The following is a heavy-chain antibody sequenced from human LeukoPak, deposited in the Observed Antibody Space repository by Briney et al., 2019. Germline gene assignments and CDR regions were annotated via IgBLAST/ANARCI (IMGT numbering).Heavy chain of an antibody. CDR3: ASGVVVVAATQHYYYYYYMDV. D-gene: IGHD2-15*01. CDR2: INPNSGGT. V-gene: IGHV1-2*02. CDR1: GYSFTGYY. Sequence: ASVKVSCKASGYSFTGYYMHWVRQAPGQGREWVGWINPNSGGTKNAQKFQGRVTMTRDTSNSTAYMELSRLRSDDTAMYYCASGVVVVAATQHYYYYYYMDVWGKGTTVTVSS. J-gene: IGHJ6*03.